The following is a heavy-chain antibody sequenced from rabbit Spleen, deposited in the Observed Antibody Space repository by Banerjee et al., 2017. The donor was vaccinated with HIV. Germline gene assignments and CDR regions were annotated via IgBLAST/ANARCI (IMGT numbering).Heavy chain of an antibody. Sequence: QEQLKESGGGLVQPGGSLKLSCKASGFSFSSDYDMCWVRQAPGKGLEWSACIYTGSSGITYYASWAKGRFTISKTSSTTVTLQMTSLTAADTATYFCARKVVPGWYFDLWGPGTLVTVS. CDR2: IYTGSSGIT. CDR1: GFSFSSDYD. CDR3: ARKVVPGWYFDL. V-gene: IGHV1S45*01. J-gene: IGHJ4*01. D-gene: IGHD4-1*01.